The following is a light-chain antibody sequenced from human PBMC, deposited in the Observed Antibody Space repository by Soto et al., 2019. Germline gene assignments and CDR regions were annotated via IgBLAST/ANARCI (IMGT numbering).Light chain of an antibody. CDR2: VAS. Sequence: DIQMTQSPSSLPASVGDRVTLTCRVSQDIKDHLGWYQQKPGKAPKSLIYVASRLQSGVPPRFSGSGSGTEFTLTISSLQPEDLAAYFCLQHNSDPWTFGQGTKVEI. V-gene: IGKV1-17*01. CDR3: LQHNSDPWT. J-gene: IGKJ1*01. CDR1: QDIKDH.